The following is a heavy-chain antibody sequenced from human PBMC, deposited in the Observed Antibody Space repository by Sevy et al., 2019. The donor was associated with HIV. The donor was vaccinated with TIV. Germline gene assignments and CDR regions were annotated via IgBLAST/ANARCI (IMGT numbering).Heavy chain of an antibody. CDR1: GYWFTSHW. V-gene: IGHV5-51*01. D-gene: IGHD2-15*01. CDR2: IFPGNSDA. J-gene: IGHJ3*02. CDR3: VRGGHLPLDAFDI. Sequence: GESLKISCETPGYWFTSHWIGWVRRMPGKGLEWVGIIFPGNSDARYAPSFQGQVTISVDKSISAAYLQWSSLKASDTAIYYCVRGGHLPLDAFDIWGQGTMVTVSS.